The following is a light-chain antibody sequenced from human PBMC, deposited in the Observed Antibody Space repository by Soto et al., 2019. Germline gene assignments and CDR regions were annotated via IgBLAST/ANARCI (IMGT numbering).Light chain of an antibody. Sequence: QPVLTQPTSLSASPGASARFTCTLRSGINVGTSRIYWYQQKPGSLPRYLLRNRSDSDTQQGSGVPSRFSGSKDASTNVGLLLISGLQSEDDADYYCAIWYNNTWVFGGGTKLTVL. CDR1: SGINVGTSR. J-gene: IGLJ3*02. CDR3: AIWYNNTWV. V-gene: IGLV5-39*01. CDR2: NRSDSDT.